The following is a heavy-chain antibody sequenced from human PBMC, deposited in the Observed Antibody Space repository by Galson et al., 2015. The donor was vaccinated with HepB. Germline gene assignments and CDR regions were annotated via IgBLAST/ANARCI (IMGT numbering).Heavy chain of an antibody. J-gene: IGHJ2*01. CDR3: ARVAAVDDWYFDL. D-gene: IGHD3/OR15-3a*01. Sequence: SLRLSCAASGFTFSDYYMTWIRQAPGKGLEWVSYISSGGNTKYYGDAVTGRFTISRDNAKNSLYLQMNSLRAEDTAVYFCARVAAVDDWYFDLWGRGTLVTVSS. V-gene: IGHV3-11*01. CDR1: GFTFSDYY. CDR2: ISSGGNTK.